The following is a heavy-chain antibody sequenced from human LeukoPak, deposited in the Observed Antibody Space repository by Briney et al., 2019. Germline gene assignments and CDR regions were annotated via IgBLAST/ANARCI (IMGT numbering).Heavy chain of an antibody. Sequence: PSQTLSLTCTVSGGSISSGSYYWSWIRQPAGKGLEWIGRIYTSGSTNYNPSLKSRVTISVDTSKNQFSLKLSSVTAADTAVYFCARDGADGPLYYYCMDVWGQGTTVTVSS. CDR1: GGSISSGSYY. D-gene: IGHD3-16*01. CDR3: ARDGADGPLYYYCMDV. CDR2: IYTSGST. J-gene: IGHJ6*02. V-gene: IGHV4-61*02.